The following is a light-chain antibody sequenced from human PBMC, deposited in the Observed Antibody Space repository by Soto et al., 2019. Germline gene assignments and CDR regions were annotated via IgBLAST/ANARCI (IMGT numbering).Light chain of an antibody. Sequence: EILFTQSPATLSFSPVERATLSCRASQSVSSYLAWYQQKPGQAPRLLIYRASTRATGVPARFSGSGSGTEFTLTISSLQSEDFAVYYCQQRSNWPPAFGQGTRLEIK. CDR3: QQRSNWPPA. V-gene: IGKV3-11*01. CDR2: RAS. J-gene: IGKJ5*01. CDR1: QSVSSY.